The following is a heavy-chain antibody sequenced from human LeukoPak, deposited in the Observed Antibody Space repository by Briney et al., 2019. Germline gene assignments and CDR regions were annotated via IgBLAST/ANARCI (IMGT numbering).Heavy chain of an antibody. J-gene: IGHJ6*02. V-gene: IGHV3-21*01. CDR3: ATSLWIQLWLPDYYGMDV. D-gene: IGHD5-18*01. CDR1: GFTFSSYS. CDR2: ISSSSSYI. Sequence: GGSLRLSCAASGFTFSSYSMNWVRQAPGKGLEWVSSISSSSSYIYYADSVKGRFTIPRDNAKNSLYLQMNSLRAEDTAVYYCATSLWIQLWLPDYYGMDVWGQGTTVTVSS.